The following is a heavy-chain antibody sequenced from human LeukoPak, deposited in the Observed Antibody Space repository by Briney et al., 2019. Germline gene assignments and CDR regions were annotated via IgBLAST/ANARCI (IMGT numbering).Heavy chain of an antibody. CDR3: ARTGDGYSSFSYYYYMDV. D-gene: IGHD5-24*01. J-gene: IGHJ6*03. CDR2: ISGSGGST. V-gene: IGHV3-23*01. Sequence: QPGGSLRLSCAASGFTFSSYGMSWVRQAPGKGLEWVSDISGSGGSTYYADSVKGRFTISRDNSKNTLYLQMNSLRAEDTAVYYCARTGDGYSSFSYYYYMDVWGKGTTVSVSS. CDR1: GFTFSSYG.